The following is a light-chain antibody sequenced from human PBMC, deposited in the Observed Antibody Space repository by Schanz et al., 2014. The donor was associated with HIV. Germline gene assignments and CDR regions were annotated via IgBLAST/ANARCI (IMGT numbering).Light chain of an antibody. CDR2: DYH. J-gene: IGLJ2*01. Sequence: QSVLTQPPSVSAAPGQRVTISCSGSAFNIGHYSVSWYQQFPGTAPNLLIYDYHERPSDIPDRISGSKSGTSATLAITGLQAGHEADYYCGARDASLSVVIFGGGTKLTVL. CDR1: AFNIGHYS. CDR3: GARDASLSVVI. V-gene: IGLV1-51*01.